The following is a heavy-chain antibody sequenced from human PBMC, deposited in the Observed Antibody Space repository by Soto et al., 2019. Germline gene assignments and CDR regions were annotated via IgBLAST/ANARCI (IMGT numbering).Heavy chain of an antibody. CDR3: AMLTDFCSGYGYGMDV. V-gene: IGHV4-39*01. J-gene: IGHJ6*04. D-gene: IGHD3-3*01. Sequence: QLQLQESGPGLVKPSETMSLTCTVSGVSISSSSYYWGWLRKPPGKGLDWIGSIYYSGSTYYNPSLKHRVTISVDTSQNQFYLELTSVPAADTAVYYCAMLTDFCSGYGYGMDVWGKGTTVTVSS. CDR2: IYYSGST. CDR1: GVSISSSSYY.